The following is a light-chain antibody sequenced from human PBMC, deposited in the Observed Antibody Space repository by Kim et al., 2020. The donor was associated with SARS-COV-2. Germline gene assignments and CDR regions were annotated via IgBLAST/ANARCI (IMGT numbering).Light chain of an antibody. CDR2: AAS. Sequence: AIRMTQSPSSFSASTGDRVTITCRASQGISSYLAWYQQKPGKAPKLLIYAASTLQSGVPSRFSGSGSGTDFTLTISCLQSEDFATYYCQQYYSYVWTFGQGTKVDIK. V-gene: IGKV1-8*01. CDR3: QQYYSYVWT. CDR1: QGISSY. J-gene: IGKJ1*01.